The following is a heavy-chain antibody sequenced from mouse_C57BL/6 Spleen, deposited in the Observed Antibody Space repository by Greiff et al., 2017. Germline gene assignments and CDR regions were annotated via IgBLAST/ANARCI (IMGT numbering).Heavy chain of an antibody. CDR1: GYTFTDYY. D-gene: IGHD2-3*01. V-gene: IGHV1-76*01. CDR2: IYPGSGNT. CDR3: ARYDGWYFDV. Sequence: VQLQESGAELVRPGASVKLSCKASGYTFTDYYINWVKQRPGQGLEWIARIYPGSGNTYYNEKFKGKATLTAEKSSSTAYMQLSSLTSEDSAVYFGARYDGWYFDVWGTGTTVTVSS. J-gene: IGHJ1*03.